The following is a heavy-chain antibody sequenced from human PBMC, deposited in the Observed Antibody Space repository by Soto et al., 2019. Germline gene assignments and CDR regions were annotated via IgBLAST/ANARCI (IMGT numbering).Heavy chain of an antibody. CDR2: ISGSGGST. J-gene: IGHJ4*02. V-gene: IGHV3-23*01. CDR1: GFTFSSYA. D-gene: IGHD3-3*01. Sequence: GGSLRLSCAASGFTFSSYAMSWVRQAPGKGLEWVSAISGSGGSTYYADSVKGRFTISRDNSKNTLYLQMNSLRAEDTAVYYCAKVFMAFLEWLSDPYFDYWGQGTLVTVSS. CDR3: AKVFMAFLEWLSDPYFDY.